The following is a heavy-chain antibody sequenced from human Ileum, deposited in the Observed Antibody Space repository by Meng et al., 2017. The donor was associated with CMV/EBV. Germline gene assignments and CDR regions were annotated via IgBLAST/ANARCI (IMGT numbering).Heavy chain of an antibody. V-gene: IGHV3-23*01. D-gene: IGHD3-10*01. CDR3: VKGGSWKSYNFDN. CDR2: IVGSGTAT. Sequence: GESLKISCAASGFTFNSYIMNWVRQAPGKGLEWVSGIVGSGTATYYADSVEGRFSISRDNSKNTVYLQMNSLRAEDTAIYYCVKGGSWKSYNFDNWGQGTQVT. CDR1: GFTFNSYI. J-gene: IGHJ4*02.